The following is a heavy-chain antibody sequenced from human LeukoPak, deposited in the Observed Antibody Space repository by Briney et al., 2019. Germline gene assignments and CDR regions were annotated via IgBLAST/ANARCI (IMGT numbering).Heavy chain of an antibody. CDR2: IIPILGIA. D-gene: IGHD2-21*02. CDR3: AREGDASLAFDI. V-gene: IGHV1-69*04. CDR1: GYTFTSYG. Sequence: GASVKVSCKASGYTFTSYGISWVRQAPGQGLEWMGRIIPILGIANYAQKFQGRVTITADKSTSTAYMELSSLRSEDTAVYYCAREGDASLAFDIWGQGTMVTVSS. J-gene: IGHJ3*02.